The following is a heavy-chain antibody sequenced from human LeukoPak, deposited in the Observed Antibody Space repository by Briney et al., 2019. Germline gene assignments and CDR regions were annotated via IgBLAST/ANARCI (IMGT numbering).Heavy chain of an antibody. J-gene: IGHJ4*02. CDR2: IDKSSSPI. CDR1: GFTLSTAS. V-gene: IGHV3-48*04. Sequence: GGSLRLSCAASGFTLSTASMNWVRQAPGKGLEWISYIDKSSSPIYYAESVKGRFTISRDNAESSLDLQMDSLTVEDTAVYYCARGFCGGASCYAFLFDAWGQGTLVAVSS. CDR3: ARGFCGGASCYAFLFDA. D-gene: IGHD2-2*01.